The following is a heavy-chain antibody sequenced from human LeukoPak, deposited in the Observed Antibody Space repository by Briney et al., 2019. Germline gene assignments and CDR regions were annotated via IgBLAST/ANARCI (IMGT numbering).Heavy chain of an antibody. CDR1: GFTFSNAW. CDR3: TTYLVRGVNRRIDY. Sequence: GGSLRLSCAASGFTFSNAWMSWVRQAPGKGLEWVGRIKSKTNGGTTDYAAPVKGRFTISRDDSKNTLYLQMNSLKTEDTAVYYCTTYLVRGVNRRIDYWGQGTLVTVSS. D-gene: IGHD3-10*01. CDR2: IKSKTNGGTT. V-gene: IGHV3-15*01. J-gene: IGHJ4*02.